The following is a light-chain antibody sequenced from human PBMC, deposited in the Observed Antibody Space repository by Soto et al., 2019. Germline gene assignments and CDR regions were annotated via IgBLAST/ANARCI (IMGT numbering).Light chain of an antibody. Sequence: EVVLTQSPGTLSLSPGGRATLSCRASQSVSRRLAWYQQRPGQSPRLLISGASMRASGVQVRFIGSGSGTDFTLTITRLEPEDFAVYYCKQRSNWPQTFGQGTKVDIK. CDR2: GAS. V-gene: IGKV3-11*01. J-gene: IGKJ1*01. CDR1: QSVSRR. CDR3: KQRSNWPQT.